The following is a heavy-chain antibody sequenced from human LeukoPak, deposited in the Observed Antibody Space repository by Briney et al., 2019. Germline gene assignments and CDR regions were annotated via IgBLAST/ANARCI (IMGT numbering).Heavy chain of an antibody. J-gene: IGHJ4*02. CDR1: GGSFSGYY. CDR3: ASMSPSSWYFDY. D-gene: IGHD6-13*01. V-gene: IGHV4-34*01. CDR2: INHSGST. Sequence: SETPSLTCAVYGGSFSGYYWSWIRQPPGKGLEWIGEINHSGSTNYNPSLKSRVTISVDTSKNQFSLKLRSVTAADTAVYYCASMSPSSWYFDYWGQGTLVTVSS.